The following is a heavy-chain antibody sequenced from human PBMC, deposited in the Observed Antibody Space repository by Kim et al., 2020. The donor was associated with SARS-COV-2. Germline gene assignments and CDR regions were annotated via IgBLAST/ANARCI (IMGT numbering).Heavy chain of an antibody. CDR1: GFTFSSYG. D-gene: IGHD2-2*01. J-gene: IGHJ6*01. CDR2: ISYDGSNK. CDR3: AKDLSVVVVPAAKMDV. Sequence: GGSLRLSCAASGFTFSSYGMHWVRQAPGKGLEWVAVISYDGSNKYYADSVKGRFTISRDNSKNTLYLQMNSLRAEDTAVYYCAKDLSVVVVPAAKMDVWG. V-gene: IGHV3-30*18.